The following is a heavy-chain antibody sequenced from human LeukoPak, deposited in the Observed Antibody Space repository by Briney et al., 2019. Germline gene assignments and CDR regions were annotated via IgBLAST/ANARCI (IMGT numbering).Heavy chain of an antibody. CDR3: ARDLRRDVYNRDWYFDL. V-gene: IGHV1-46*01. D-gene: IGHD5-24*01. CDR1: GYTFTSYY. J-gene: IGHJ2*01. CDR2: INPSGGST. Sequence: ASVKVSCKASGYTFTSYYIHWVRQAPGQELEWMGMINPSGGSTTYAQKFQGRVTLTRDTSTSTVSLEVSSLRSEDTAVYFCARDLRRDVYNRDWYFDLWGRGTLVTVSS.